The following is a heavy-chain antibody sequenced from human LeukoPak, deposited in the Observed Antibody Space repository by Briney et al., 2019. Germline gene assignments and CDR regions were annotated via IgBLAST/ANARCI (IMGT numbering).Heavy chain of an antibody. V-gene: IGHV1-2*06. CDR1: GYTFTRYY. CDR2: INPNSGGT. Sequence: ASVKVSCKASGYTFTRYYMHWVRPAPGQGLEWMGRINPNSGGTNYAQKFQGRVTMTRDTSISTAYMELSRLRSDDTAVYYCAKSPYDDAFDIWGQGTMVTVSS. CDR3: AKSPYDDAFDI. J-gene: IGHJ3*02. D-gene: IGHD2-8*01.